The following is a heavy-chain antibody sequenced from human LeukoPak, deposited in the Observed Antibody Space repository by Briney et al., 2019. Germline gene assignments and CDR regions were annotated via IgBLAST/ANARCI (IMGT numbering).Heavy chain of an antibody. D-gene: IGHD6-19*01. Sequence: GGSLRLSCAASGFTFDDYGMSWVRQAPGKGLEWVYGINWNGGSTGYADSVKGRFTISRDNAKNSLYLQMNSLRAEDTALYYCARDYFPGSGWYLDAFDIWGQGAMVTVSS. V-gene: IGHV3-20*04. CDR3: ARDYFPGSGWYLDAFDI. J-gene: IGHJ3*02. CDR2: INWNGGST. CDR1: GFTFDDYG.